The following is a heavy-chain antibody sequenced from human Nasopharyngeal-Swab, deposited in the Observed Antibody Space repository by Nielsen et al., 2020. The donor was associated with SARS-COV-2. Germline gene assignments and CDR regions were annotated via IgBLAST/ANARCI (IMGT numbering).Heavy chain of an antibody. Sequence: LSPTRTVPGGSISSAGYYLSWIRPHPGKGLEWIGYIYYSGSTYYNPSLKSRVTIAVDTSKNQFSLNMSSVTAADTAVYYCARDWGDSGAFDIWGQGTMVTVSS. D-gene: IGHD2-21*02. CDR1: GGSISSAGYY. CDR2: IYYSGST. J-gene: IGHJ3*02. V-gene: IGHV4-31*03. CDR3: ARDWGDSGAFDI.